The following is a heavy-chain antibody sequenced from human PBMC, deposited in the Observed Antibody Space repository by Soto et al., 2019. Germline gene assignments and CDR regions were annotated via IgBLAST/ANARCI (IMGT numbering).Heavy chain of an antibody. CDR1: GGSFSGYY. Sequence: SETLSLTCAVYGGSFSGYYWSWIRQPPGKGLEWIGEINHSGSTNYNPSLKSRVTISVDTSKNQFSLKLSSVTAADTAVYYCARGRVGYCTNGVCPLGRFDYWGQGTLVTVSS. CDR2: INHSGST. D-gene: IGHD2-8*01. J-gene: IGHJ4*02. CDR3: ARGRVGYCTNGVCPLGRFDY. V-gene: IGHV4-34*01.